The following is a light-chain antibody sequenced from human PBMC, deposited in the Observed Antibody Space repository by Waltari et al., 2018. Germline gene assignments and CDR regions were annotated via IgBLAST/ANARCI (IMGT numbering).Light chain of an antibody. CDR2: WAS. Sequence: DIVMTQSPDSLAVSLGERATINCKSSQSVLYSSNNKNYLAWYQQKPGQAPKLLIYWASTRESGVPDRFSGSGSGTDFTLTISSLQAEDFATYYCLQHSNYPFTFGPGTTVDVK. V-gene: IGKV4-1*01. CDR1: QSVLYSSNNKNY. CDR3: LQHSNYPFT. J-gene: IGKJ3*01.